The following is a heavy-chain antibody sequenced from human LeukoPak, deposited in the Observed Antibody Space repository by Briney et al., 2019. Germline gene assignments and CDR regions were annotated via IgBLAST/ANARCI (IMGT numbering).Heavy chain of an antibody. J-gene: IGHJ4*02. CDR2: IYYSGNT. CDR3: ARVDYDILTGYYLDY. Sequence: SETLSLTCTVSGVSISSSNSYWGWIRQPPGKGLEWIGSIYYSGNTYYNASLKSQVSISIDTSKNQFSLRLTSVTAADTAVYYCARVDYDILTGYYLDYWGQGTLVTVSS. D-gene: IGHD3-9*01. CDR1: GVSISSSNSY. V-gene: IGHV4-39*01.